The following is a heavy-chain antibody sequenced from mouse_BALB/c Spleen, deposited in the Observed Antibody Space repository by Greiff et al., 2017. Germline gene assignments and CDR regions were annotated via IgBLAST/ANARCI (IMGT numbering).Heavy chain of an antibody. J-gene: IGHJ1*01. CDR2: INPSNGGT. D-gene: IGHD2-3*01. Sequence: QVQLQQSGAELVKPGASVKLSCKASGYTFTSYYMYWVKQRPGQGLEWIGEINPSNGGTNFNEKFKSKATLTVDKSSSTAYMQLSSLTSEDSAVYYCTRRDGYWYFDVWGAGTTVTVSS. V-gene: IGHV1S81*02. CDR3: TRRDGYWYFDV. CDR1: GYTFTSYY.